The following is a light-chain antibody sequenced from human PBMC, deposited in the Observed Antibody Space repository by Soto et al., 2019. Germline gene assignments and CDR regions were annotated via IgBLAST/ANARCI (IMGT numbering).Light chain of an antibody. Sequence: DIQMTQSPSSLSASVGDRVTITCRASQSISVYLNWYQQNPGKAPKLLINAASTLQSGVPSRFSGTGSETDFTLTISSLQHEDFATYFCQQSYSSLYTFGQGTRLEIK. CDR3: QQSYSSLYT. CDR1: QSISVY. CDR2: AAS. V-gene: IGKV1-39*01. J-gene: IGKJ2*01.